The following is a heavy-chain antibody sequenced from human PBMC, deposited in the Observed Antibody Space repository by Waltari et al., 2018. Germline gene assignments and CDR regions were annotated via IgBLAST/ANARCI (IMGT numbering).Heavy chain of an antibody. CDR3: AGGVGDIVVVPAATNWFDP. Sequence: EVQLVESGGGLVQPGGSLRLSCAASGFTFSSYEMNWVRQAPGKGLEWVSYISSSGSTIYYADSVKGRFTISRDNAKNSLYPQMNSLRAEDTAVYYCAGGVGDIVVVPAATNWFDPWGQGTLVTVSS. D-gene: IGHD2-2*01. CDR1: GFTFSSYE. J-gene: IGHJ5*02. CDR2: ISSSGSTI. V-gene: IGHV3-48*03.